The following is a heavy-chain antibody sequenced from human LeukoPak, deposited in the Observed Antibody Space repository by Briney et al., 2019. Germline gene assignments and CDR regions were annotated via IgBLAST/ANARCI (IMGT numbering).Heavy chain of an antibody. CDR1: GFTFSSYS. V-gene: IGHV3-7*01. CDR3: ARASVMITFGGVIVSPYFDY. CDR2: INQDGSEK. Sequence: QSGGSLRLSCAASGFTFSSYSMNWVRQAPGKGLEWVANINQDGSEKYYVDSVKGRLTISRDNAKNSLYLQMNSLRAEDTAVYYCARASVMITFGGVIVSPYFDYWGQGTLVTVSS. J-gene: IGHJ4*02. D-gene: IGHD3-16*02.